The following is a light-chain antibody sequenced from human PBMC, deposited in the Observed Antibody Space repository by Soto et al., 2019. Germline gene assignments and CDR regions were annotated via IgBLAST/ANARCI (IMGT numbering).Light chain of an antibody. CDR3: QYYGNSHCT. J-gene: IGKJ1*01. CDR1: QSVSSSY. V-gene: IGKV3-20*01. CDR2: GAS. Sequence: EFVLTQSPGTLSLSPGERATLSCRASQSVSSSYLAWYLQKPGQPPRILIYGASNRATHIPDRFSRSGSGTYFTLTISRLEPDEFAVFYCQYYGNSHCTFGHGTKVESK.